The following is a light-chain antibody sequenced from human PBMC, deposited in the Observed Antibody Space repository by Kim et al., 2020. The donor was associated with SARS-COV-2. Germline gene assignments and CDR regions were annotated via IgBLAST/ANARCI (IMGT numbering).Light chain of an antibody. CDR2: DAS. J-gene: IGKJ2*01. V-gene: IGKV3-11*01. Sequence: DTMLTQSPATLSLSPGERATLSCRASQSVSSYLAWYQQKPGQAPRLLIYDASNRATGIPARFSGSGSGTDFTLTISSLEPEDFAVYYCQQRSDWPYTFGQGTKLEIK. CDR1: QSVSSY. CDR3: QQRSDWPYT.